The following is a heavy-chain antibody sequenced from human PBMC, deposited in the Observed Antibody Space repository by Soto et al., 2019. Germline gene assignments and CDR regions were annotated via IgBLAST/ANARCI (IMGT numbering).Heavy chain of an antibody. V-gene: IGHV4-34*01. Sequence: QVQLQQWGAGLLKPSETLSLTCAVYGDSFNNYFWTWIRQSPGQGLEWIGEINHSGSANYNPSLGSRVTISVDKSKKQFPLKLTSVTAVATAVYYCARVSRGYYDSWGQGTLVTVSS. CDR1: GDSFNNYF. CDR2: INHSGSA. J-gene: IGHJ4*02. CDR3: ARVSRGYYDS.